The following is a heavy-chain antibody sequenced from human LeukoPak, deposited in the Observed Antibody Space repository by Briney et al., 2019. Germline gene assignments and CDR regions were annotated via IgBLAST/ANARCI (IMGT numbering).Heavy chain of an antibody. CDR2: VDIDGSNT. V-gene: IGHV3-74*01. CDR1: GFTFSSYW. D-gene: IGHD6-13*01. J-gene: IGHJ6*02. CDR3: AKDGALSSSWLYYYYGMDV. Sequence: PGGSLRLSCAASGFTFSSYWMHWVRQAPEKGLVWVSRVDIDGSNTIYADSVKGRFTISRDNTKNTLYLQMNNLRAEDTAVYYCAKDGALSSSWLYYYYGMDVWGQGTTVTVSS.